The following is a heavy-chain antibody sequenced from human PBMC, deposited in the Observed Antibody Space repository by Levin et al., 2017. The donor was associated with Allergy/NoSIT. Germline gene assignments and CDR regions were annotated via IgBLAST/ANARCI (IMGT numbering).Heavy chain of an antibody. CDR3: AKNRSPLYIVGMDY. CDR1: GFTFSTYA. J-gene: IGHJ4*02. D-gene: IGHD2-21*01. Sequence: PGGSLRLSCAASGFTFSTYALTWVRQPPGKGLEWVSAISGTGAATYYAGSVKGRFTVSRDISKNTLYLQMNGLRGEDTAVYYCAKNRSPLYIVGMDYWGQGILVTVSS. V-gene: IGHV3-23*01. CDR2: ISGTGAAT.